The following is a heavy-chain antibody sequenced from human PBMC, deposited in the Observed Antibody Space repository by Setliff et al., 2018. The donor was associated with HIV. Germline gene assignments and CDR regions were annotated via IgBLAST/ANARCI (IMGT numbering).Heavy chain of an antibody. J-gene: IGHJ6*03. CDR2: FVPMFGSA. CDR3: ARGWGWASGNYPVYYYKMDV. Sequence: SVKVSCKASGGSFSNYAFSWVRQAPGPGLEWMGGFVPMFGSANYAQKFQGRLTITADEPPTTVYMELTSLTSEDTAVYYCARGWGWASGNYPVYYYKMDVWGKGTTVTVSS. V-gene: IGHV1-69*13. D-gene: IGHD3-10*01. CDR1: GGSFSNYA.